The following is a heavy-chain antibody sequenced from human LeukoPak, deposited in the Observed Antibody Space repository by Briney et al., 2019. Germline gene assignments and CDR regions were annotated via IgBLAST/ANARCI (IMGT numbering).Heavy chain of an antibody. CDR2: INHSGST. CDR1: GGSFSGYY. J-gene: IGHJ4*02. D-gene: IGHD2-2*01. Sequence: SETLSLTCAVYGGSFSGYYWSWIRQPPGKGLEWIGEINHSGSTNYNPSLKSRVTISVDTSKNQFSLKLSSVTAADTAVYYCARSHSYCSSTSCYLPDYWGQGTLVTVSS. V-gene: IGHV4-34*01. CDR3: ARSHSYCSSTSCYLPDY.